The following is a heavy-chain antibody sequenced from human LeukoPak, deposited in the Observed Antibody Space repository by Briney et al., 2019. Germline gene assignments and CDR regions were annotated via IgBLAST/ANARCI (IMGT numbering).Heavy chain of an antibody. Sequence: VSVKVSCNASGHTFTCYYMHWVRQARGQGLELMGISNPRGGSTSYAQKYQSRLSITRNTSTSTAYVEVASLRSEETAVYYCERGYVGYSNRGHYYYYYMNVWGKGTTVTVSS. J-gene: IGHJ6*03. CDR3: ERGYVGYSNRGHYYYYYMNV. CDR1: GHTFTCYY. V-gene: IGHV1-46*01. CDR2: SNPRGGST. D-gene: IGHD6-13*01.